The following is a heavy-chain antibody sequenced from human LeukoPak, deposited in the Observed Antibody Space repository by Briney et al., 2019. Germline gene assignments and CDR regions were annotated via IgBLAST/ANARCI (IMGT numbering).Heavy chain of an antibody. Sequence: GGSLRLSCAASGFTFSNAWMNWVRQAPGKGLEWVSVIYSGGSTYYADSVKGRFTISRDNSKNMVFLQMSSLRAEDTAVYYCAREPWSANYYYGMDVWGQGTTVIVS. CDR1: GFTFSNAW. CDR2: IYSGGST. V-gene: IGHV3-53*01. D-gene: IGHD3-3*01. J-gene: IGHJ6*02. CDR3: AREPWSANYYYGMDV.